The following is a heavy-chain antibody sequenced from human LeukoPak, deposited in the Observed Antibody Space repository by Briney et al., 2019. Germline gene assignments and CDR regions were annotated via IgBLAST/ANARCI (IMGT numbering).Heavy chain of an antibody. CDR3: ATESSGALDY. V-gene: IGHV3-21*01. Sequence: GGSLRLSCAASGFTFSSNYMSWVRQAPGKGLEWVSSISSSSSYIYYADSVKGRFTISRDNAKNSLYLQMNSLRAEDTSVYYCATESSGALDYWGQGTLVTVSS. J-gene: IGHJ4*02. D-gene: IGHD1-26*01. CDR2: ISSSSSYI. CDR1: GFTFSSNY.